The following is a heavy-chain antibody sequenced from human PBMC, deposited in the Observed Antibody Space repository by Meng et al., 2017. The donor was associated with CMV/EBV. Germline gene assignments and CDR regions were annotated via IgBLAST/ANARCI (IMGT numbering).Heavy chain of an antibody. J-gene: IGHJ6*02. CDR3: ARLNSVPAAISPHYYHYGMDV. CDR2: ISAYNGNT. V-gene: IGHV1-18*01. Sequence: ASVKVSCKASGYTFTSYGISWVRQAPGQGLEWMGWISAYNGNTNYAQKLQVRVTMTTDTSTSTAYMELRSLRSDDTAVYYCARLNSVPAAISPHYYHYGMDVWGQGTTVTRLL. D-gene: IGHD2-2*01. CDR1: GYTFTSYG.